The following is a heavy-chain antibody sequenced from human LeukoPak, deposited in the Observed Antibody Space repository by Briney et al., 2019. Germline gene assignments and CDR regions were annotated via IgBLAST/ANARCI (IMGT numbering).Heavy chain of an antibody. D-gene: IGHD3-10*01. CDR3: ARGSVGNGSGSPNPFDY. Sequence: PSETLSLTCAVYGGSFSGYYWSWIRQPPGKGLEWIGEINHSGSTNYNPSLKSRVTISVDTSKNQFSLKLSSVTAADTAVYYCARGSVGNGSGSPNPFDYWGQGTLVTVFS. CDR2: INHSGST. CDR1: GGSFSGYY. J-gene: IGHJ4*02. V-gene: IGHV4-34*01.